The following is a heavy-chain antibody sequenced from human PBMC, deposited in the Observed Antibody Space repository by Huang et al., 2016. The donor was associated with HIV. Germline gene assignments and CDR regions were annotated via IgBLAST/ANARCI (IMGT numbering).Heavy chain of an antibody. J-gene: IGHJ4*02. V-gene: IGHV3-30*18. CDR3: AKDGADEEWDIDY. Sequence: VQLVESGGGVVQPGRSLRLACAASGFSFSTYGLHWVRQAPGKGREWVAVISYDGSNKYYAHSVKGRFTISRDTSENKVYLQMNSLRHEDTAGYYCAKDGADEEWDIDYWGQGTLVTVSS. CDR2: ISYDGSNK. CDR1: GFSFSTYG. D-gene: IGHD1-26*01.